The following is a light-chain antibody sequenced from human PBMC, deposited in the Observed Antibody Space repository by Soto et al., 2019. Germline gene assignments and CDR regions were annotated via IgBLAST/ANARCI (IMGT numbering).Light chain of an antibody. Sequence: EIVLTQSPGTLSLSPGERATLSCRASQSVSSSYLAWYQQKPGQAPRLLIYGASRRATGIPDRFSGSGSGTEFTLTIRRLEPEDFAVYYCQQYDSSPLTFGGGTKVEIK. CDR1: QSVSSSY. CDR2: GAS. J-gene: IGKJ4*01. V-gene: IGKV3-20*01. CDR3: QQYDSSPLT.